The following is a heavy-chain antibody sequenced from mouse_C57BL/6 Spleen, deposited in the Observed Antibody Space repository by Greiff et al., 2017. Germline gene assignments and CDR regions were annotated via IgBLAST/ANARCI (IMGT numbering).Heavy chain of an antibody. D-gene: IGHD2-10*02. J-gene: IGHJ2*01. CDR2: IYPGSGSP. V-gene: IGHV1-55*01. CDR1: GYTFTSYW. CDR3: AREYDGY. Sequence: QVQLQQPGAELVKPGASVKMSCKASGYTFTSYWITWVKQRPGHGLEWIGDIYPGSGSPNYNEKFKSKATLTVDTSSSTAYMQLSSLPSEDSAVYYCAREYDGYWGQGTTLTVSS.